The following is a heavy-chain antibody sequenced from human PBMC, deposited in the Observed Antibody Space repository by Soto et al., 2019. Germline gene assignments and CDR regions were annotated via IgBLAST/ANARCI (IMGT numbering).Heavy chain of an antibody. Sequence: LQLQESGPGLAKPSETLSLTCTVSGDSISSSNFYWAWIRQPPGKGLEWIGSLNYSGITYYNPSLKSRLTISVDTSKNQFSLKLRSVTAADTDVYKSARLRPRAGATGEFDPWGQGALVTVSS. J-gene: IGHJ5*02. CDR3: ARLRPRAGATGEFDP. CDR1: GDSISSSNFY. CDR2: LNYSGIT. D-gene: IGHD1-26*01. V-gene: IGHV4-39*01.